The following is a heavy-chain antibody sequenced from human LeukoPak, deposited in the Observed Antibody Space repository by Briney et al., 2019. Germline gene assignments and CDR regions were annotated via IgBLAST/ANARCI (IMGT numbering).Heavy chain of an antibody. CDR1: GFTFSSYA. J-gene: IGHJ6*02. CDR3: AKDGGHYYYGMDV. Sequence: GGSLRLSCAASGFTFSSYAMSWVRQAPGKGLEWVSLISWDGGSTYYADSVKGRFTISRDNSKNSLYLQMNSLRTEDTALYYCAKDGGHYYYGMDVWGQGTTVTVSS. V-gene: IGHV3-43*02. CDR2: ISWDGGST. D-gene: IGHD3-16*01.